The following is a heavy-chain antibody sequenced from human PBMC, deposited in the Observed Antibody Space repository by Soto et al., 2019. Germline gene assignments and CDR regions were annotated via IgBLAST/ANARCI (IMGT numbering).Heavy chain of an antibody. CDR2: IYYSGST. D-gene: IGHD3-3*01. Sequence: SETLSLTCTVSGGSISSSSYYWGWIRQPPGKGLEWIGSIYYSGSTYYNPSLKSRVTISVDTSKNQFSLKLSSVTAADTAVYYCVRQYDFWSYNWFDPWGQGTLVTVSS. J-gene: IGHJ5*02. V-gene: IGHV4-39*01. CDR3: VRQYDFWSYNWFDP. CDR1: GGSISSSSYY.